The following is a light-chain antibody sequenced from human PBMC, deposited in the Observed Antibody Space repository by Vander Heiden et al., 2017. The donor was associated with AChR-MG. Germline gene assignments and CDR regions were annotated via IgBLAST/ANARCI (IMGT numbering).Light chain of an antibody. J-gene: IGKJ1*01. V-gene: IGKV4-1*01. CDR2: WAS. CDR1: QSVLYSSNNKNY. CDR3: QQYYSTPLT. Sequence: GSLGERATITCKSSQSVLYSSNNKNYLAWYQQKPGQPPKLLIYWASTRESGVPDRFSGSGSGTDFTLTISSLQAEDVAVYYCQQYYSTPLTFGQGTKVEIK.